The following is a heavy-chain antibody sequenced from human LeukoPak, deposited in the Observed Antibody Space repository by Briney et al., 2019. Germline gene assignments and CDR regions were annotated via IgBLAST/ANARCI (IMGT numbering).Heavy chain of an antibody. D-gene: IGHD3-22*01. CDR1: GXIFANYW. CDR3: ARHYRYYYDSSDYYYGASGAFDI. V-gene: IGHV5-51*01. J-gene: IGHJ3*02. CDR2: IYPDDSDT. Sequence: GESLKISCKGSGXIFANYWIAWVRQMPGKGLEWMGIIYPDDSDTRYSPSFQGQVTISADKSISTAYLQWSSLKASDTAMYYCARHYRYYYDSSDYYYGASGAFDIWGQGTMVAVSS.